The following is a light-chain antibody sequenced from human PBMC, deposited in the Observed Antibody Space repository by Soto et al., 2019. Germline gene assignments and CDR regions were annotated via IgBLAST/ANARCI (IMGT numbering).Light chain of an antibody. Sequence: DIQMTQSPSTLSASVGDRVTITCRASQSIRNWLAWYQQKPGKAPKSLMYMVSTLESGVPSRFSGSGYETEFTPTISSLQHDDFATYYCQQYSTYPWTFGQGTKVEI. CDR3: QQYSTYPWT. V-gene: IGKV1-5*03. CDR1: QSIRNW. J-gene: IGKJ1*01. CDR2: MVS.